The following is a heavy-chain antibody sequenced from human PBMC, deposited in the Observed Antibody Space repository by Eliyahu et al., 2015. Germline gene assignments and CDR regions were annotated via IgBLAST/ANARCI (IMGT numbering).Heavy chain of an antibody. J-gene: IGHJ6*02. D-gene: IGHD2-21*01. CDR1: EFTFSSYA. CDR2: ISDSGGNT. Sequence: EVQLLESGGGLVQPGGSLRLSCVASEFTFSSYAMTWVRQAPGKGLEWVSVISDSGGNTYYADSVKGRFTISRDNSKNTLYLQMNSLRADDTAVYYCARIPYYYGMDVWGQGTTVTVSS. CDR3: ARIPYYYGMDV. V-gene: IGHV3-23*01.